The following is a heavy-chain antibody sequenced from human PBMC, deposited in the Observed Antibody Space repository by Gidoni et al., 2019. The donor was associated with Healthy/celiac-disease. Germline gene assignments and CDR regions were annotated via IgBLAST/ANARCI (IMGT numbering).Heavy chain of an antibody. V-gene: IGHV3-15*01. CDR3: TTDGYYYGAGSYYLDAFDI. CDR2: IKSKTDGGTT. Sequence: EVQLVESGGGLVKPGGSLRLSCAASGFTFSNAWMSWVRQAPGKGLAWVGRIKSKTDGGTTDYAAPVKGRFTISRDDSKNTLYLQMNSLKTEDTAVYYCTTDGYYYGAGSYYLDAFDIWGQGTMVTVSS. J-gene: IGHJ3*02. CDR1: GFTFSNAW. D-gene: IGHD3-10*01.